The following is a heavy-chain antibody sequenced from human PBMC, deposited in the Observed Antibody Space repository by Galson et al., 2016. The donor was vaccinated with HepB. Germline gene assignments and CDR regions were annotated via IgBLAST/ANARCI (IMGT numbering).Heavy chain of an antibody. CDR3: AREGYYYGSRGRRGVDS. CDR1: GGSISSSDYY. V-gene: IGHV4-39*02. J-gene: IGHJ3*02. CDR2: IYYSGST. Sequence: SETLSLTCTVSGGSISSSDYYWGWIRQPPGKGLEWIGSIYYSGSTYYNPSLKSRVTISVDTSKNQFSLKLSSVTAADTAVYYCAREGYYYGSRGRRGVDSWGQGTMVTVSS. D-gene: IGHD3-22*01.